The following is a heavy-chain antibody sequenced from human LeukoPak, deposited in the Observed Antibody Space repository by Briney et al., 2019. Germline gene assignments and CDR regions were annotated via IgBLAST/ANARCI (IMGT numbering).Heavy chain of an antibody. CDR2: ISSSSSTI. V-gene: IGHV3-48*02. J-gene: IGHJ6*02. CDR3: ARDSEWELLRYYYYGMDV. Sequence: GGSLRLSCAASGFTFSSHSMNWVRQAPGKGLEWVSYISSSSSTIYYADSVKGRFTISRDNAKNSLYLQMNSLRDEDTAVYYCARDSEWELLRYYYYGMDVWGQGTTVTVSS. D-gene: IGHD1-26*01. CDR1: GFTFSSHS.